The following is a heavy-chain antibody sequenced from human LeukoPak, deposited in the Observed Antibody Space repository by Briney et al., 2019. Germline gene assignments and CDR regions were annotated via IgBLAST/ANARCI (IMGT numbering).Heavy chain of an antibody. V-gene: IGHV1-3*01. CDR1: GYTFTSYA. CDR3: ARYYDSSGYSSPDWFDP. J-gene: IGHJ5*02. Sequence: ASVKVSCKASGYTFTSYAMHWVRQAPGQRLEWMGWINAGNGNTKYSQKFQGRVTITRDTSASTAYMELSSLRSEDTAVYYCARYYDSSGYSSPDWFDPWGQGTLVTVSS. D-gene: IGHD3-22*01. CDR2: INAGNGNT.